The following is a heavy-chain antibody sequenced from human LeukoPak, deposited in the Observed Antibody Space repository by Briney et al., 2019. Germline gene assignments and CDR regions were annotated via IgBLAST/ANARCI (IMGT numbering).Heavy chain of an antibody. D-gene: IGHD3-3*01. CDR2: IYTSGST. CDR1: GGSISSNY. J-gene: IGHJ3*02. Sequence: SETLSLTCIVSGGSISSNYWSWIRQPAGKGLEWIGRIYTSGSTNYNPSLKSRVTMSVDTSKNQFSLKLNSVTAADTAVYYCARDTPQGRITIFGVVISDAFDIWGQGTMVTVSS. CDR3: ARDTPQGRITIFGVVISDAFDI. V-gene: IGHV4-4*07.